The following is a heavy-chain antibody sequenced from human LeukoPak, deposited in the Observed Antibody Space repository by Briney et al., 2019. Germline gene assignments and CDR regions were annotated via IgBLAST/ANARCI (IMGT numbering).Heavy chain of an antibody. CDR1: GGSISSGSYY. D-gene: IGHD6-19*01. J-gene: IGHJ4*02. V-gene: IGHV4-61*02. Sequence: PSQTLSLTCTVSGGSISSGSYYWSWIRQPAGKGLEWIGRIYTSGSTNYNPSLKSRVTISVDTSKKQFSLKLSSVIAADTAVYYCASTTYRRGRYNFDYWGQGTLVIFSS. CDR3: ASTTYRRGRYNFDY. CDR2: IYTSGST.